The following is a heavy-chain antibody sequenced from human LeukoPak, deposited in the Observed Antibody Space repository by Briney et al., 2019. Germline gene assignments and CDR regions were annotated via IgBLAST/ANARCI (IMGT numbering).Heavy chain of an antibody. Sequence: SETLSLTRTVSGGSISSSSYYWGWIRQPPGKGLEWIGSIYYSGSTYYNPSLKSRVTISVDTSKNQFSLKLSSVTAADTAVYYCARCYDFWSGYYRLFDPWGQGTLVTVSS. CDR3: ARCYDFWSGYYRLFDP. D-gene: IGHD3-3*01. CDR1: GGSISSSSYY. V-gene: IGHV4-39*01. J-gene: IGHJ5*02. CDR2: IYYSGST.